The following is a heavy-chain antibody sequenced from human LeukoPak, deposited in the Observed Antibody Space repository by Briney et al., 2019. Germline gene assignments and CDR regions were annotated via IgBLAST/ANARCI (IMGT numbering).Heavy chain of an antibody. V-gene: IGHV4-39*01. CDR1: GGSISSSSYY. J-gene: IGHJ4*02. CDR3: CRHPVAGYSSCWYFDS. Sequence: SETLSLTCAVSGGSISSSSYYWGWIRQPPGEGLEWIGSIYYSGNIYYNPSLKSRVTISVDTSKNQFSLKLSSVTAADTAIYYCCRHPVAGYSSCWYFDSWGQGTLVTVSS. D-gene: IGHD6-19*01. CDR2: IYYSGNI.